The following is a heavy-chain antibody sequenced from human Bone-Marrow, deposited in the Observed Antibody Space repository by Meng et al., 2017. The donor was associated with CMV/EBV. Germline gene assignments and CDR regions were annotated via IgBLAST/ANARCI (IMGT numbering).Heavy chain of an antibody. CDR1: GGSFSGYY. D-gene: IGHD3-3*01. J-gene: IGHJ4*02. CDR2: INHSGST. V-gene: IGHV4-34*01. CDR3: ARHAPLNYDFWSGPIREFDY. Sequence: SETLSLTCAVYGGSFSGYYWSWIRQPPGKGLEWIGEINHSGSTNYNPSLKSRVTISVDTSKNQFSLKLSSVTAADTAVYYCARHAPLNYDFWSGPIREFDYWGQGTLVTVSS.